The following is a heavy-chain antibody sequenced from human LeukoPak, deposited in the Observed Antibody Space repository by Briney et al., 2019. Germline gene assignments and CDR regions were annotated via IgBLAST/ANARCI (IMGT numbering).Heavy chain of an antibody. J-gene: IGHJ5*01. V-gene: IGHV3-74*01. CDR3: ARTEGMMAYDS. CDR1: GFTFSSYW. CDR2: INSDGSGT. Sequence: GGSLRLSCAASGFTFSSYWMHWVRQAPGRGLVWVSRINSDGSGTIYADSVRGRFTISRDNAKNTLYLQVNSLRAEDTAVYYCARTEGMMAYDSWGQGTLVTVSS. D-gene: IGHD3-16*01.